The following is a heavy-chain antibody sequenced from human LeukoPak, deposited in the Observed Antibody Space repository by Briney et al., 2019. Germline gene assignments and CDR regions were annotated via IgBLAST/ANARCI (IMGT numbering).Heavy chain of an antibody. CDR2: ITSGGDYT. CDR3: ARGHYDVLTASYKWTPDY. CDR1: GFAFNTFN. Sequence: EPAGSLRLSCAASGFAFNTFNMNWLRQAPGKGLQWVSSITSGGDYTYYADSVKGRFTTSRDNTKNTLPLQLTSLRDEDTAVYYCARGHYDVLTASYKWTPDYWGQGTLVTVSS. J-gene: IGHJ4*02. V-gene: IGHV3-21*01. D-gene: IGHD3-9*01.